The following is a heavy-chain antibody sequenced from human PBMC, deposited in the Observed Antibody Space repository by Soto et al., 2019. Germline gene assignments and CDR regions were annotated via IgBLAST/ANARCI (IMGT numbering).Heavy chain of an antibody. Sequence: ASVKVSCKASGYTFTSYGISWVRQAPGQGLEWMGWISAYNGNTNYAQKLQGRVTMTTDTSTSTAYMELRSLRSDDTAVYYCARDIAARRSHNWFDPWGQGTLVTVSS. CDR2: ISAYNGNT. D-gene: IGHD6-6*01. CDR1: GYTFTSYG. V-gene: IGHV1-18*01. J-gene: IGHJ5*02. CDR3: ARDIAARRSHNWFDP.